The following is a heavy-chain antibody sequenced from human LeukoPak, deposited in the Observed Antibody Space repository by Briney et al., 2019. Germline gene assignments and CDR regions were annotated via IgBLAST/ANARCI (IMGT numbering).Heavy chain of an antibody. CDR2: INPNSGGT. V-gene: IGHV1-2*06. D-gene: IGHD4-17*01. CDR1: GYTFTGYY. J-gene: IGHJ4*02. Sequence: ASVKVSCXASGYTFTGYYMHWVRQAPGQGLEWMERINPNSGGTNYAQKFQGRVTMTRDTSISTAYMELSRLRSDDTAVYYCARIRLRSVTTVFDYWGQGTLVTVSS. CDR3: ARIRLRSVTTVFDY.